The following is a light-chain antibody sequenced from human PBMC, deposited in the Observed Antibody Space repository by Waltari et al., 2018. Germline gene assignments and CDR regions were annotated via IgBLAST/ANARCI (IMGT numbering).Light chain of an antibody. Sequence: ENVSTQSPATLSLPPAERATLSCRASQSISKYLAWYQQKPGQAPRLLIYHTSSRAAGIPDRFSGSGYGTDFSLTISRLEPEDFAVYYCQHYESLPVTFGQGTKVEIK. CDR2: HTS. V-gene: IGKV3-20*01. CDR1: QSISKY. CDR3: QHYESLPVT. J-gene: IGKJ1*01.